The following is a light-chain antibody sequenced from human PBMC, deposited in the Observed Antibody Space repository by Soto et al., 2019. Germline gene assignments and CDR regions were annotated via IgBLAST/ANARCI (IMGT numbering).Light chain of an antibody. J-gene: IGLJ3*02. V-gene: IGLV2-11*01. Sequence: QSALTQPRSVSGSPGQSVTISCTGTSSDVGGYNYVSWYQQQPGKAPKLIIYDVSKWPSGVPDRFSGSKSGNTASLTISGLQAEDEADYYCCSYAGNSLWVFGGGTKLTVL. CDR3: CSYAGNSLWV. CDR1: SSDVGGYNY. CDR2: DVS.